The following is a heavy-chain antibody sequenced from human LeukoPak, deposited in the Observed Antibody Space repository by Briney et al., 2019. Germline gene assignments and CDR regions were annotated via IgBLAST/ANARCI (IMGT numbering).Heavy chain of an antibody. CDR2: ISAYNGRT. CDR3: ARGGTYYPCIDY. D-gene: IGHD1-26*01. J-gene: IGHJ4*02. Sequence: ASVKVSCKASGYTFTSSYINWVRQAPAQRLEGMGWISAYNGRTNYAQKFQGRVTMTTDSSTSTAYMNLTSLRSDDTAVYYCARGGTYYPCIDYWGQGTLVTVSS. V-gene: IGHV1-18*01. CDR1: GYTFTSSY.